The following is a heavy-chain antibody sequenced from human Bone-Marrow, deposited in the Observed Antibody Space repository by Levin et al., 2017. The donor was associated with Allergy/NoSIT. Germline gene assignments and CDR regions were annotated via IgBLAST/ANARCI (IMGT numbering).Heavy chain of an antibody. CDR3: TRRYYYGSGSYYTYNWFDP. D-gene: IGHD3-10*01. CDR1: GFTFGDYA. V-gene: IGHV3-49*04. CDR2: IRSKAYGGTT. Sequence: GGSLRLSCTASGFTFGDYAMSWVRQAPGKGLEWVGFIRSKAYGGTTEYAASVKGRFTISRDDSKSIAYLQMNSLKTEDTAVYYCTRRYYYGSGSYYTYNWFDPWGQGTLVTVSS. J-gene: IGHJ5*02.